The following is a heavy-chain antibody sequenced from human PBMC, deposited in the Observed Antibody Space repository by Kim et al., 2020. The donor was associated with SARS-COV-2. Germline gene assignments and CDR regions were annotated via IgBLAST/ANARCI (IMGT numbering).Heavy chain of an antibody. CDR1: GFTFSSYS. J-gene: IGHJ4*02. V-gene: IGHV3-21*01. Sequence: GGSLRLSCAASGFTFSSYSMNWVRQAPGKGLEWVSSISSSSSYIYYADSVKGRFTISRDNAKNSLYLQMNSLRAEDTAVYYCARGVPESTTGTTSPWRWGQGTLVTVSS. D-gene: IGHD1-1*01. CDR3: ARGVPESTTGTTSPWR. CDR2: ISSSSSYI.